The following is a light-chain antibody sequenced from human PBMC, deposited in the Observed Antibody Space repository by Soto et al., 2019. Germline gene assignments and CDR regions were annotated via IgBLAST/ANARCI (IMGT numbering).Light chain of an antibody. CDR1: SSNIGSNT. V-gene: IGLV1-44*01. CDR2: SNN. Sequence: QSVLTQPPSASGTPGQRVTISCSGSSSNIGSNTVNWFQQLPGTAPKLLIYSNNQRPSGVPDRFSGSKSGTSASLAISGLLSEDEADYYCAAWDDSLNGVVFGGGTKL. J-gene: IGLJ2*01. CDR3: AAWDDSLNGVV.